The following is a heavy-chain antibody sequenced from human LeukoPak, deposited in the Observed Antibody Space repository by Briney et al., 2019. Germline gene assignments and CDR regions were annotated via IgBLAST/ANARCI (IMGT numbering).Heavy chain of an antibody. Sequence: AAVKVSCKTSGYTFTNYYVHWVRQAPGQGLEWMGWIDPHSGGTNFAQKFKGRVTGTSDTSISTVYMELDRPQSDDTAVYYCARASSTYWGQGTQVTVS. CDR3: ARASSTY. CDR1: GYTFTNYY. V-gene: IGHV1-2*02. J-gene: IGHJ4*02. CDR2: IDPHSGGT.